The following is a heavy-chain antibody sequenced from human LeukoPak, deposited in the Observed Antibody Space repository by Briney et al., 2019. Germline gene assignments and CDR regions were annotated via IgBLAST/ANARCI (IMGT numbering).Heavy chain of an antibody. CDR2: IDWDDDK. D-gene: IGHD1-26*01. Sequence: SGPTLVNPTQPLTLTCTLSGFSLSTSGMCVSWIRQPPGKALEWLALIDWDDDKYYSTSLKTRLTISKDTSKNQVVLTMTNMDPVDTATYYCARNKWEPDYYCGMDVWGQGTTVTVSS. J-gene: IGHJ6*02. V-gene: IGHV2-70*01. CDR1: GFSLSTSGMC. CDR3: ARNKWEPDYYCGMDV.